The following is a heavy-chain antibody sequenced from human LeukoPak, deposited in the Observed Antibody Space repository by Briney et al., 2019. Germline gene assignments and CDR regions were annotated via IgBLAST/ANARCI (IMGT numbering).Heavy chain of an antibody. CDR1: GFAFSSYS. CDR2: ISTSSSYI. D-gene: IGHD5-18*01. Sequence: PGGSLRLSCAASGFAFSSYSMNWVRQAPGKGLEWVSSISTSSSYIYYAGSVKGRFTISRDNAKNSLYLQMHSLRAEDTAVYYCARAAGGYNYGPFDNWSQGTLVTVSS. J-gene: IGHJ4*02. CDR3: ARAAGGYNYGPFDN. V-gene: IGHV3-21*01.